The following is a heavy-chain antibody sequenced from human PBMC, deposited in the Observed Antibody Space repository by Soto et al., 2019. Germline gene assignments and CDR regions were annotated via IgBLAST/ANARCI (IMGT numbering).Heavy chain of an antibody. J-gene: IGHJ4*02. V-gene: IGHV5-51*01. CDR1: GYSFTSYW. Sequence: GESLKISCKGSGYSFTSYWIGWVRQMPGKGLEWMGIIYPGDSDTRYSPSFQGQVTISADKSISTAYLQWSSLKASDTAMYYCARAHRTYYDIVTGYYAFLDYWGQGTLVTVSS. CDR3: ARAHRTYYDIVTGYYAFLDY. CDR2: IYPGDSDT. D-gene: IGHD3-9*01.